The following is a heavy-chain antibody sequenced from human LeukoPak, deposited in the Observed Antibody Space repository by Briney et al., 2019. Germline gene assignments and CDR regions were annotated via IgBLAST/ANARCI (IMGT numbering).Heavy chain of an antibody. J-gene: IGHJ4*02. CDR3: AREGGSYGSSDSSGYSLDY. Sequence: ASVKVSSKASGYTFTGYYMHWVRQAPGQGLEWMGRINPNSGGTNYAQKFQGRVTMTRDTSISTAYMELSRLRSDDTAVYYCAREGGSYGSSDSSGYSLDYWGQGTLVTVSS. CDR2: INPNSGGT. CDR1: GYTFTGYY. D-gene: IGHD3-22*01. V-gene: IGHV1-2*06.